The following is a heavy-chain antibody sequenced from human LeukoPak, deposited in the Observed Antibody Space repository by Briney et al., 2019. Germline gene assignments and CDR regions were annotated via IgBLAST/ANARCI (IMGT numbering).Heavy chain of an antibody. J-gene: IGHJ4*02. V-gene: IGHV3-30-3*01. CDR3: ARGRAGNYHDY. D-gene: IGHD1-7*01. CDR1: GFTFSSYA. CDR2: ISYDGSIK. Sequence: PGGSLRLSCAASGFTFSSYAMHWVRQAPGKGLEWVAVISYDGSIKSYTDSAKGQFTISRDNPKNPLYLQLNGLRVEDTAVYYCARGRAGNYHDYWGQGTLVTVTS.